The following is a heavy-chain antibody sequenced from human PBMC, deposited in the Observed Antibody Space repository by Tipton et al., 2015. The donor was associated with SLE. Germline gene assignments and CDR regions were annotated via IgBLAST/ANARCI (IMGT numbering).Heavy chain of an antibody. CDR1: GFTFSSYA. V-gene: IGHV3-23*01. D-gene: IGHD3-22*01. CDR3: AKDTNEVSGYYDY. CDR2: ISGSGGST. J-gene: IGHJ4*02. Sequence: SLRLSCAASGFTFSSYAMSWVRQAPGKGLEWVSAISGSGGSTYYADSVKGRFTISRDNSKNTLYLQMNSLRAEDTAVYYCAKDTNEVSGYYDYWGQGTLVTVSS.